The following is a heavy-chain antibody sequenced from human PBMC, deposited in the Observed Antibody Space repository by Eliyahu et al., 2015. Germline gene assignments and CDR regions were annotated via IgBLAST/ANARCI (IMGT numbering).Heavy chain of an antibody. D-gene: IGHD2-2*01. CDR3: ALSIMMGSLVVPAAILIHGFDY. CDR1: GFSLSTSGVX. Sequence: QITLKESGPTLVKPTQTLTLTCTFSGFSLSTSGVXVGWIRQPXGKALEWLALIYWDDDKRYSPSLKSRLTITKDTSKNQVVLTMTNMDPVDTATYYCALSIMMGSLVVPAAILIHGFDYWGQGTLVTVSS. CDR2: IYWDDDK. V-gene: IGHV2-5*02. J-gene: IGHJ4*02.